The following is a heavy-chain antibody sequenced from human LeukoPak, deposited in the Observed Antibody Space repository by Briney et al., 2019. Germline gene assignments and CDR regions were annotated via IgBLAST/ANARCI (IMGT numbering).Heavy chain of an antibody. CDR1: GGSISSSTYY. CDR3: ARASDEGGLGELYGH. J-gene: IGHJ4*02. CDR2: IYYSGST. D-gene: IGHD3-16*01. V-gene: IGHV4-39*01. Sequence: SETLSLTCTVSGGSISSSTYYWGWIRQPPGKGLEWIGSIYYSGSTYYNPSLKSRVTISVDTSKNQFSLKLSSVTAADTAVYYCARASDEGGLGELYGHWGQGTLVTVSS.